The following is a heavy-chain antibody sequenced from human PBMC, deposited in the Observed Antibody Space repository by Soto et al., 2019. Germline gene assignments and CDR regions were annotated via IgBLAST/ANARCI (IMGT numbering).Heavy chain of an antibody. D-gene: IGHD3-10*01. Sequence: SETLSLTCTVSGGSISSSSYYWGWIRQPPGKGLEWIGSIYYSGSTYYNPSLKSRVTISVDTSKNQFSLKLSSVTAADTAVYYCARGTMVRGVHWGQGTLVTVSS. CDR3: ARGTMVRGVH. J-gene: IGHJ4*02. V-gene: IGHV4-39*01. CDR2: IYYSGST. CDR1: GGSISSSSYY.